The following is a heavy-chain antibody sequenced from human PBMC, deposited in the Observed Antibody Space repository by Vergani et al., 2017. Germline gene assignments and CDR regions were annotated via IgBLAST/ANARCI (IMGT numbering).Heavy chain of an antibody. J-gene: IGHJ6*03. CDR3: ARLRITIVGVISPPYYMDV. CDR2: IIPIFGTA. Sequence: QVQLVQSGAEVKKPGSSVKVSCKASGGTFSSYAISWVRQAPGQGLEWMGGIIPIFGTANYAQKFQGRVTITADESTSTAYMELSSLRSEDTAVYYCARLRITIVGVISPPYYMDVWGKGTTVTVSS. V-gene: IGHV1-69*01. D-gene: IGHD3-3*01. CDR1: GGTFSSYA.